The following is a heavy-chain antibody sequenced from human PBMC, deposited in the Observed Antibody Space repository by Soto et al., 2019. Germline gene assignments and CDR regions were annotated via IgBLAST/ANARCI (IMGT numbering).Heavy chain of an antibody. CDR2: IFPGDSDT. D-gene: IGHD5-12*01. Sequence: GESLKISCGASGYSFPGFWIGWVRQMPGKGLEWVGIIFPGDSDTRYSPSFQGQVTISADKSISTADLQWSSLKASDTAMYYCARRGAGYNYDYWGQGTLVTVSS. CDR3: ARRGAGYNYDY. V-gene: IGHV5-51*01. CDR1: GYSFPGFW. J-gene: IGHJ4*02.